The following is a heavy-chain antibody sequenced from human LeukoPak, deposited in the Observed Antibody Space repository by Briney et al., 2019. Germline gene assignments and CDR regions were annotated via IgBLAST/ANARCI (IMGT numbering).Heavy chain of an antibody. CDR2: ISGSSSPI. Sequence: PGGSLRLSCAASGFALSTYSMNWVRQAPGKGLEWVSYISGSSSPIYYADSVKGRFTISRDNAKNSLYLQMNSLRDEDTAVYYCARAKSGSGSYLSFDYWGQGTLVTVSS. D-gene: IGHD3-10*01. V-gene: IGHV3-48*02. CDR3: ARAKSGSGSYLSFDY. CDR1: GFALSTYS. J-gene: IGHJ4*02.